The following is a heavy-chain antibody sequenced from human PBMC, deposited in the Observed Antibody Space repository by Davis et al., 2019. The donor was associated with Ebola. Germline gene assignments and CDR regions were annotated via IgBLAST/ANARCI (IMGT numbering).Heavy chain of an antibody. CDR3: ARQISCSGGSCYSEFDY. J-gene: IGHJ4*02. CDR2: IYPGDSDT. Sequence: PGGSLRLSCKGSGYSFTSYWIGWVRQMPGKGLEWMGIIYPGDSDTRYSPSFQGQVTISADKSISTAYLQWSSLKASDTAMYYCARQISCSGGSCYSEFDYWGQETLVTVSS. V-gene: IGHV5-51*01. CDR1: GYSFTSYW. D-gene: IGHD2-15*01.